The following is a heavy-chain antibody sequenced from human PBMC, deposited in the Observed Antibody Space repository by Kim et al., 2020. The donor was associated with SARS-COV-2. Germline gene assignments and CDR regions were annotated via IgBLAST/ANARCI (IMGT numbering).Heavy chain of an antibody. CDR2: IKQDGSEK. CDR3: RGIAAAGALSRYYYYYGMDV. D-gene: IGHD6-13*01. J-gene: IGHJ6*02. Sequence: GGSLRLSCAASGFTFSSYWMSWVRQAPGKGLEWVANIKQDGSEKYYVDSVKGRFTISRDNAKNSLYLQMNSLRAEDTAVYYCRGIAAAGALSRYYYYYGMDVWGQGTTVTVAS. CDR1: GFTFSSYW. V-gene: IGHV3-7*01.